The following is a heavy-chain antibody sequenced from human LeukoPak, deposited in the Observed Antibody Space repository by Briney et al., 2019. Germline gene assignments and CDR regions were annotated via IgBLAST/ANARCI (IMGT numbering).Heavy chain of an antibody. D-gene: IGHD4-17*01. CDR1: GFTFSSYE. CDR2: ISSSGSTI. CDR3: ARVAINDYGDYFDY. J-gene: IGHJ4*02. V-gene: IGHV3-48*03. Sequence: GGSLRLSCAASGFTFSSYEMNWVRQAPGKGLEWVSYISSSGSTIYYADSVKGRFTISRDSAKNSLYLQMNSLSAEDTAVYYCARVAINDYGDYFDYWGQGTLVTVSS.